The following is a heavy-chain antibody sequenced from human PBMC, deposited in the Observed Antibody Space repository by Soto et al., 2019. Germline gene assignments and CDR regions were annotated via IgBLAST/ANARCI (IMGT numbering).Heavy chain of an antibody. CDR3: VKDSLGGMTPVFMPGPD. Sequence: VQLVESGGGVVQPGRSLRLSCAASGLTFSTYGFHWVRQAPGKGLEWVAVISNDVRNIHYAESVKGRFTISRDSSKNTLYLQMNSLRPNDTAVYYCVKDSLGGMTPVFMPGPDWGQGTLVTVSS. CDR1: GLTFSTYG. CDR2: ISNDVRNI. D-gene: IGHD2-2*01. V-gene: IGHV3-30*18. J-gene: IGHJ4*02.